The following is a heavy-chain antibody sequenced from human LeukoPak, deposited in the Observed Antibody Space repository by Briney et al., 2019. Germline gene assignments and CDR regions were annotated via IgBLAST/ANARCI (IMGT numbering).Heavy chain of an antibody. J-gene: IGHJ5*02. CDR2: INHSGST. CDR3: ARGGYSYGRGWFDP. D-gene: IGHD5-18*01. V-gene: IGHV4-34*01. Sequence: SETLSLSCAVYGGSFSGYYWSWIRQPAGKGLEWIGEINHSGSTNYNPSLKSRVTISVDTSKNQFSLKLSSVTAADTAVFYCARGGYSYGRGWFDPWGQGTLVTVSS. CDR1: GGSFSGYY.